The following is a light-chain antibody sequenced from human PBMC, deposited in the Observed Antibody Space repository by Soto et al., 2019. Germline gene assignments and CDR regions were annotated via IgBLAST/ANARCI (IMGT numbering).Light chain of an antibody. V-gene: IGKV1-9*01. CDR2: EES. CDR1: QAVPNN. J-gene: IGKJ4*01. Sequence: LSQSASVLSAYVGDRVTITCRPSQAVPNNMAWYQQKPGKPPKLLIYEESTLHSGVPSRFSGRKSGTQFTLTIDSLQPEDFATYYCQQVKTYPRTFGGGTKVDI. CDR3: QQVKTYPRT.